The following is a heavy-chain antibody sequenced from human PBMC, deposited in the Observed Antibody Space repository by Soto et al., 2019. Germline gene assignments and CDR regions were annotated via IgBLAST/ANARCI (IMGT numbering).Heavy chain of an antibody. CDR2: IIPIFGTA. J-gene: IGHJ6*02. Sequence: SVKVSCKASGGTFSSYAISWVRQAPGQGLEWMGGIIPIFGTANYAQKFQGRVTITADESTSTAYMELSSLRSEDTAVYYCASPAAAASWGYYYYYGMDVWGQGTTVTVSS. V-gene: IGHV1-69*13. CDR3: ASPAAAASWGYYYYYGMDV. D-gene: IGHD6-13*01. CDR1: GGTFSSYA.